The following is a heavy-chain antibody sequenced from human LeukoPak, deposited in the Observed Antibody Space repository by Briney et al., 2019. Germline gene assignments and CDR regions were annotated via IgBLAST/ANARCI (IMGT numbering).Heavy chain of an antibody. V-gene: IGHV3-23*01. CDR3: ATEEQLVPFDY. D-gene: IGHD6-6*01. J-gene: IGHJ4*02. CDR1: GFTFSSYA. Sequence: GGSLRLACAASGFTFSSYAMSWVRQAPGKGLEWVSAISGSGGSTYYAGSVKGRFTISRDNSKNTLYLQMNSLRAEDTAVYYCATEEQLVPFDYWGQGTLVTVSS. CDR2: ISGSGGST.